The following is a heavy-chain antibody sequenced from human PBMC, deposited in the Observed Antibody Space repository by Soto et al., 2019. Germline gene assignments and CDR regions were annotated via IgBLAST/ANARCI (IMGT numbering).Heavy chain of an antibody. CDR3: ASTTGYYYGMDV. J-gene: IGHJ6*02. V-gene: IGHV4-59*08. CDR2: IYYSGST. Sequence: QVQLQESGPGLVKPSETLSLTCTVSGGSISSYYWSWIRQPPGKGLEWIGYIYYSGSTNYNPSRKSRVTISVDTSKNQFSLKLSSVTAADTAVYYCASTTGYYYGMDVWGQGTTVTVSS. CDR1: GGSISSYY.